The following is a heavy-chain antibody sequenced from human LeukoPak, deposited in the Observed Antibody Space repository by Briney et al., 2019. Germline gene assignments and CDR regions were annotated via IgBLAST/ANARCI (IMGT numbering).Heavy chain of an antibody. CDR3: ARDGTMITFGGVIVTYPFDY. Sequence: GASVKVSCKASGYTFTSYYMHWVRQAPGQGLEWIGIINPSGGSTSYAQKFQGRVTMTRDTSTSTVYMELSSLRSEDTAVYYCARDGTMITFGGVIVTYPFDYWGQGTLVTVSS. J-gene: IGHJ4*02. CDR1: GYTFTSYY. V-gene: IGHV1-46*03. CDR2: INPSGGST. D-gene: IGHD3-16*02.